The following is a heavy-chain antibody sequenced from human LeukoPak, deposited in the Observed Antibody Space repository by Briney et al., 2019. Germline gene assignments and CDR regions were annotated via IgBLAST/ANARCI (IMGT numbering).Heavy chain of an antibody. Sequence: ASVKDSCKASGYTFTSYGISWVRPAPGQGLEWMGWISAYNGNTNFAQKLQGRVTMTTDTSTSTAYMDLRSLRSDDTAVYYCARDQAATNTQVRFCLDWGQGTLVTVSS. CDR1: GYTFTSYG. CDR3: ARDQAATNTQVRFCLD. CDR2: ISAYNGNT. J-gene: IGHJ4*02. D-gene: IGHD3-9*01. V-gene: IGHV1-18*01.